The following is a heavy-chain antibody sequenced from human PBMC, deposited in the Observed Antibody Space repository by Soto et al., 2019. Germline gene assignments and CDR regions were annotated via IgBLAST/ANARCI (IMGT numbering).Heavy chain of an antibody. J-gene: IGHJ5*02. CDR3: ARDLDGDYHFDP. CDR2: INPSGGST. D-gene: IGHD4-17*01. CDR1: GYTFTSYY. Sequence: ASVKVSCKASGYTFTSYYMHWVRQAPGQGLEWMGIINPSGGSTSYAQKFRGRVTMTRDTSTSTVFMELSSLRSEDTAVYYCARDLDGDYHFDPWGQGTLVTVSS. V-gene: IGHV1-46*03.